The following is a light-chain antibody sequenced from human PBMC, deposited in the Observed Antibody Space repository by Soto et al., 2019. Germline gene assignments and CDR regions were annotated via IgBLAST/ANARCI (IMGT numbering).Light chain of an antibody. J-gene: IGKJ2*01. V-gene: IGKV4-1*01. Sequence: DIVVTQFPDSLAVSLGERATINCKSNQSVLYSSKNKNYLAWYQQKPGQPPELLIYWASTRESGVPDRFSGSGSGTDFTLTISSLQAEDVAVYYCQQYYSTPYTFGQGTKLEIK. CDR3: QQYYSTPYT. CDR2: WAS. CDR1: QSVLYSSKNKNY.